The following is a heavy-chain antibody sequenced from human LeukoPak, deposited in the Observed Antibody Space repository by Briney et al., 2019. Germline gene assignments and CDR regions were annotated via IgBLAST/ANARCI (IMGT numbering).Heavy chain of an antibody. CDR1: GGSITSYY. CDR3: ARGHLGLSP. J-gene: IGHJ5*02. Sequence: KTSETLSLTCTVSGGSITSYYYTWIRQPPGKGLEWIGYIYYSGNTNYNPSLKSRVTMSLDMSKNQFSLRLTSVTAADTAMYYCARGHLGLSPWGQGTLVTVSS. D-gene: IGHD3-10*01. V-gene: IGHV4-59*01. CDR2: IYYSGNT.